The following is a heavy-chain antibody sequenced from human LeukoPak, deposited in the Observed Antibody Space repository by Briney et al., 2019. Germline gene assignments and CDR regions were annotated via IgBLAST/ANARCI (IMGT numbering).Heavy chain of an antibody. V-gene: IGHV3-21*01. D-gene: IGHD5-18*01. CDR1: GFTFSSYS. CDR2: ISSSSSYI. Sequence: GGSLRLSCAASGFTFSSYSMNWVRQAPGKGLEWVSSISSSSSYIYYADSVKGRFTISRDNAKNSLYLQMNSLRAEDTAVYYCARDGYSYGYVVDWGQGTLVTASS. CDR3: ARDGYSYGYVVD. J-gene: IGHJ4*02.